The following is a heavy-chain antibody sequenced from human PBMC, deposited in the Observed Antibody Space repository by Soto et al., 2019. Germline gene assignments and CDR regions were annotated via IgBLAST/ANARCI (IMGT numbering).Heavy chain of an antibody. CDR3: AREEPGYSYGYFYY. Sequence: SESLSLTCTVSGGSISSGGYYWSWIRQHPGKGLEWIGYIYYSGSTYYNPSLKSRVTISVDTSKNQFSLKLSSVTAADTAVYYCAREEPGYSYGYFYYWXQGTLVTVSS. D-gene: IGHD5-18*01. CDR1: GGSISSGGYY. CDR2: IYYSGST. J-gene: IGHJ4*02. V-gene: IGHV4-31*03.